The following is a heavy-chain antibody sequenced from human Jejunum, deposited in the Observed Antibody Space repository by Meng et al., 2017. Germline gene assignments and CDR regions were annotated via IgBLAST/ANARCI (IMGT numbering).Heavy chain of an antibody. V-gene: IGHV3-48*03. CDR3: AQLPFGY. Sequence: GGSLRLSCAASGFTFSNYELNWVRQSPGKGLEWVSYISSAGSTIYYADSVKGRFTISRDHAKNSLFLQMNSLRAEDTAVYYCAQLPFGYWGQGTPVTVSS. J-gene: IGHJ4*02. D-gene: IGHD2-2*01. CDR2: ISSAGSTI. CDR1: GFTFSNYE.